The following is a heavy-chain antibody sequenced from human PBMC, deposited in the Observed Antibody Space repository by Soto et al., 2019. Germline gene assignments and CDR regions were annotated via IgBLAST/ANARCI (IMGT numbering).Heavy chain of an antibody. Sequence: PGGSLRLSCAASGFTFSSYAMHWVRQAPGKGLEWVAVISYDGSNKYYADSVKGRFTISRDNSKNTLYLQMNSLRAEDTAVYYCARALGGYSYGYWFRAPWFDPWGQGTLVTVSS. CDR2: ISYDGSNK. CDR1: GFTFSSYA. CDR3: ARALGGYSYGYWFRAPWFDP. V-gene: IGHV3-30-3*01. D-gene: IGHD5-18*01. J-gene: IGHJ5*02.